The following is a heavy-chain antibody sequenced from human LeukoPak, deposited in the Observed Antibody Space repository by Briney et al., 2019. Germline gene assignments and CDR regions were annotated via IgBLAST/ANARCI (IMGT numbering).Heavy chain of an antibody. V-gene: IGHV4-38-2*01. CDR1: GYSISSGYY. CDR2: IYHSGST. D-gene: IGHD4-17*01. Sequence: SETLSLTCAVSGYSISSGYYWGWIRQPPGKGLEWIGSIYHSGSTYYNPSLKSRVTISVDTSKNQFSLKLSSVTAADTAVYYCARTRGRVTTSFDPWGQGTLVTVSS. J-gene: IGHJ5*02. CDR3: ARTRGRVTTSFDP.